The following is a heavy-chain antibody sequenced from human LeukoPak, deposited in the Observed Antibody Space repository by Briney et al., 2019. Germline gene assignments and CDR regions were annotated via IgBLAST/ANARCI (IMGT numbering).Heavy chain of an antibody. D-gene: IGHD4-11*01. J-gene: IGHJ4*02. CDR2: IWYDGSNK. CDR3: ARATTIAPETLDS. V-gene: IGHV3-33*01. CDR1: GFTFSSYG. Sequence: GRSLRLSCAASGFTFSSYGMHWVRQAPGKGLEWVAVIWYDGSNKYYADSVKGRFTISRDNSKNTLYLQMNSLRVEDTAVYYCARATTIAPETLDSWGQGTLVTVSS.